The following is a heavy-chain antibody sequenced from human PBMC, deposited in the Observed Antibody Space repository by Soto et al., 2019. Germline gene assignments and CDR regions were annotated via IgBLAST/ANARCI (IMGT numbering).Heavy chain of an antibody. J-gene: IGHJ5*02. CDR1: GYTFTGYY. V-gene: IGHV1-2*04. Sequence: WASVKVSCKASGYTFTGYYMHWVRQAPGQGLEWMGWINPNSGGTNYAQKFQGWVTMTRDTSISTAYMELSRLRSDDTAVYYCARASVTMVRGVNRPFDPWGQGTLVTVSS. CDR3: ARASVTMVRGVNRPFDP. CDR2: INPNSGGT. D-gene: IGHD3-10*01.